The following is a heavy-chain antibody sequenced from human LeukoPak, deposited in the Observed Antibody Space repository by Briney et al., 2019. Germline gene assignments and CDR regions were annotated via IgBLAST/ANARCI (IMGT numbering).Heavy chain of an antibody. CDR1: GFTFSSYP. J-gene: IGHJ4*02. CDR3: ARDSSHYLGSSDY. CDR2: ISESGDVT. D-gene: IGHD6-6*01. V-gene: IGHV3-23*01. Sequence: GGSLRLSCVVSGFTFSSYPMSWVRQAPGKGLEWVAVISESGDVTHYADSMKGRFTISRDNSKNTPNLQMNSLRDEDTAIYYCARDSSHYLGSSDYWGQGTLVTVSP.